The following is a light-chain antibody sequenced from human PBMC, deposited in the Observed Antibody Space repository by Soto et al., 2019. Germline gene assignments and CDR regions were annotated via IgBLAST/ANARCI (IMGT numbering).Light chain of an antibody. J-gene: IGKJ2*01. CDR2: GAS. V-gene: IGKV3-15*01. CDR3: QQYNNWPPVT. CDR1: QSVSSN. Sequence: EVVMTQSPATLSVSPGEGATLSCRASQSVSSNLAWYQQKPGQAPRLLIYGASTRATGIPARFSGSVSGTEFTLTISSLQSEDFAVYYCQQYNNWPPVTFGQGTKLEIK.